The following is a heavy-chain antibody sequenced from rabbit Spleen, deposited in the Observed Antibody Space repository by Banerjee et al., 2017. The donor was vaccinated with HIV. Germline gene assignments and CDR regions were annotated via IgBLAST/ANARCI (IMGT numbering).Heavy chain of an antibody. Sequence: ASGFSFSSSDRIYWVRQAPGKGLEYIGYIKIADGSTYYASWAKGRFTISKTSSTTVTLQMTSLTDADTATYFCARSLVVYDDAADLWGPGTLVTVS. D-gene: IGHD5-1*01. CDR1: GFSFSSSDR. CDR2: IKIADGST. J-gene: IGHJ4*01. V-gene: IGHV1S45*01. CDR3: ARSLVVYDDAADL.